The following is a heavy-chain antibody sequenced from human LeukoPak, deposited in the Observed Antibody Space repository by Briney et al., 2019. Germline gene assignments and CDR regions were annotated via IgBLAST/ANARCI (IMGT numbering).Heavy chain of an antibody. V-gene: IGHV4-39*07. CDR2: IYYSGST. D-gene: IGHD6-13*01. CDR3: ARGRRFRYSSSWRGIYYYYYMDV. J-gene: IGHJ6*03. CDR1: GGSISSSSYY. Sequence: SETLSLTCTVSGGSISSSSYYWGWIRQPPGKGLEWIGSIYYSGSTYYNPSLKSRVTISVDTSKNQFSLKLSSVTAADTAVYYCARGRRFRYSSSWRGIYYYYYMDVWGKGTTVTVSS.